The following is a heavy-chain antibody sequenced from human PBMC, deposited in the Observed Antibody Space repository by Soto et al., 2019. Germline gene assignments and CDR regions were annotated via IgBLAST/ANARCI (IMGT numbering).Heavy chain of an antibody. CDR3: ARDLGYCRSGTCCREGFDP. V-gene: IGHV1-18*01. CDR2: VSGDNGHT. D-gene: IGHD2-15*01. Sequence: QVQLVQSGAEVKKPGASVKVSCKASGYTFTTHGISWVRQAPGQGLEWMGWVSGDNGHTNYAQSLQGRVTMTTDTXTNTAYIELRSLRSDDTAVDDCARDLGYCRSGTCCREGFDPWGQGTLVTVSS. CDR1: GYTFTTHG. J-gene: IGHJ5*02.